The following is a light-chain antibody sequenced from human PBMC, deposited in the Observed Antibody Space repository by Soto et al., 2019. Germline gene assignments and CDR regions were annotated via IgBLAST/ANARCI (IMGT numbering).Light chain of an antibody. CDR3: QQYGSSLPWT. V-gene: IGKV1-5*03. Sequence: DIQMTQSPSTVSASVGDRVTITCRASQSISSWLAWYQQKPGKAPKLLIYQASNLESGVPSRFSGSGSGTEFTLTISSLQPDDFAVYYCQQYGSSLPWTFGQGTKVEIK. CDR1: QSISSW. CDR2: QAS. J-gene: IGKJ1*01.